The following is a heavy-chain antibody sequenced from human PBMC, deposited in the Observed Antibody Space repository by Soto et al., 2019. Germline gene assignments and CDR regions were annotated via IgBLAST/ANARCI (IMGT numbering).Heavy chain of an antibody. Sequence: GGSLRLSCAASGFIFGDYWMAWVRQAPGEGPVWVARIKTDGIERNYANSVGGRFTISRDSAKDILYLEMHALRAGDTAVYYCVRDRVLGSGSYDPWGQGTLVTVSS. CDR3: VRDRVLGSGSYDP. J-gene: IGHJ5*02. CDR1: GFIFGDYW. V-gene: IGHV3-74*01. D-gene: IGHD3-10*01. CDR2: IKTDGIER.